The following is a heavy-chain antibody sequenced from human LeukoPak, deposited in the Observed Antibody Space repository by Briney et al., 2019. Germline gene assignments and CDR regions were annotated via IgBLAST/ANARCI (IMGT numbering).Heavy chain of an antibody. CDR1: GFTFSSYA. J-gene: IGHJ4*02. CDR3: ARERSSGWYGNPFDY. V-gene: IGHV3-30-3*01. Sequence: GGPLRLSCAASGFTFSSYAMHWVRQAPGKGLEWVAVISYDGSNKYYADSVKGRFTISRDNSKNTLYLQMNSLRAEDTAVYYCARERSSGWYGNPFDYWGQGTLVTVSS. D-gene: IGHD6-19*01. CDR2: ISYDGSNK.